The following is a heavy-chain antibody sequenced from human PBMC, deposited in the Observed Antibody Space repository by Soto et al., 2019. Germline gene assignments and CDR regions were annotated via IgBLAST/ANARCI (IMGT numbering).Heavy chain of an antibody. CDR1: GFTFSSCD. V-gene: IGHV3-13*01. Sequence: EVQLVESGGGLVQPGGSLRLSCAASGFTFSSCDMHWVRQATGKGLEWVSAIGTAGDTYYPGSVKGRFTISRENAKNSLYLQMNSLRAGDTAVYYCARSTWGYCSSTSCYTSDAFDIWGQGTMVTVSS. D-gene: IGHD2-2*02. CDR3: ARSTWGYCSSTSCYTSDAFDI. J-gene: IGHJ3*02. CDR2: IGTAGDT.